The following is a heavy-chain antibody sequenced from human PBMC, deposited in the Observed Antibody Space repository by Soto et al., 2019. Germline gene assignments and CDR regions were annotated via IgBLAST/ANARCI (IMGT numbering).Heavy chain of an antibody. Sequence: ASVKVSCKASGYTFTNYDINWVRQAPGQGLEWLGWMTPNSGNTGYAQKFQGRVTLTRDTSISTAYMELSSLRSEDTAVYYCARGNYTGADFHYWGQGTLVTVSS. CDR2: MTPNSGNT. V-gene: IGHV1-8*01. J-gene: IGHJ4*02. CDR3: ARGNYTGADFHY. CDR1: GYTFTNYD. D-gene: IGHD2-2*02.